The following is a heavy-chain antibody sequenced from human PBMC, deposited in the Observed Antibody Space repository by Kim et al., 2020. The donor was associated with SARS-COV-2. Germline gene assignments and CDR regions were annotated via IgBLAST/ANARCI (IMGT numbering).Heavy chain of an antibody. CDR3: ARQSYYDSSGADY. J-gene: IGHJ4*02. V-gene: IGHV5-10-1*01. Sequence: SSPSFQGHVPISADKSISTAYLQWSSLKASDTAMYYCARQSYYDSSGADYWGQGTLVTVSS. D-gene: IGHD3-22*01.